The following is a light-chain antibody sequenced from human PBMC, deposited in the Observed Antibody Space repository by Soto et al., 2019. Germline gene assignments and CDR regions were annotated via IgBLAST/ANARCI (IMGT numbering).Light chain of an antibody. CDR3: QHYGSSSPVA. Sequence: EVGLTQSPATLSLSPGERATLSCRASQSIGYYLAWYQEKPGQAPRLLIYDASIRATGIPARFSGSGSGTDFTLTISRLEPEDFAVYYCQHYGSSSPVAFGQGTKVDIK. V-gene: IGKV3-20*01. CDR2: DAS. J-gene: IGKJ1*01. CDR1: QSIGYY.